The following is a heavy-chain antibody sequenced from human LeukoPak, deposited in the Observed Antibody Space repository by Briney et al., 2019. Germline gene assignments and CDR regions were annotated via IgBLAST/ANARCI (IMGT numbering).Heavy chain of an antibody. CDR3: ARRAYCGGDCYSHDYYYMDV. V-gene: IGHV3-23*01. D-gene: IGHD2-21*02. Sequence: GGSLRLSCAASGFTFSNYAMNWVRQAPGKGPEWVSYIRGGGAVTHYAESVKGRFTISRDNFNNILYLQMSSLRAEDTAVYYCARRAYCGGDCYSHDYYYMDVWGKGTTVTVSS. CDR2: IRGGGAVT. J-gene: IGHJ6*03. CDR1: GFTFSNYA.